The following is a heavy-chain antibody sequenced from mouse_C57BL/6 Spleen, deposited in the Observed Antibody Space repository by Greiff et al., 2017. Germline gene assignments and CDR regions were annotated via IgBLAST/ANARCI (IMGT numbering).Heavy chain of an antibody. V-gene: IGHV1-82*01. J-gene: IGHJ2*01. CDR3: ARGNYGDY. CDR1: GYAFSSSW. Sequence: VQLQQSGPELVKPGASVKISCKASGYAFSSSWMNWVKQRPGKGLEWIGRIYPGDGDTNYNGKFKGKATLTADKTSSTAYMHLSSLTSEDSAVYFCARGNYGDYWGQGTTLTVSS. CDR2: IYPGDGDT.